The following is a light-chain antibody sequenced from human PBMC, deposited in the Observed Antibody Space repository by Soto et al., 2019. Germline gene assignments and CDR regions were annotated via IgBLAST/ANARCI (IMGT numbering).Light chain of an antibody. CDR2: TAS. Sequence: DIQMTQSPSSLSASVGDRVTITCRASQSISNFLTWYQHKPGKAPELLIYTASSLQSGVPSRFSGSGSGTDFTLTISSLQPDDFANYYCQQSYSTPITFGPGTKVDIK. V-gene: IGKV1-39*01. CDR1: QSISNF. CDR3: QQSYSTPIT. J-gene: IGKJ3*01.